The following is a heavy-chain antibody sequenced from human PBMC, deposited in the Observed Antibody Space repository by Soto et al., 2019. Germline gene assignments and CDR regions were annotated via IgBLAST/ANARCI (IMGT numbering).Heavy chain of an antibody. CDR1: GFIVSSNY. D-gene: IGHD4-4*01. V-gene: IGHV3-53*04. Sequence: EVQLVESGGGLVQPGGSLRLSCAASGFIVSSNYMNWVRQAPGKGLQWVSAIYRGGGTYYADSVKGRFTISRDTSKNTLYLQMTSLSPEDTAMYFCARAQPPIDPQYDAFDIWGQGTVVAVSS. J-gene: IGHJ3*02. CDR2: IYRGGGT. CDR3: ARAQPPIDPQYDAFDI.